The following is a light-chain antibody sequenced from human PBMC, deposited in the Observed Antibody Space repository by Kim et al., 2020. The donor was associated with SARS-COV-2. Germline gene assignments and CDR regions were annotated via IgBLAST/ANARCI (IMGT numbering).Light chain of an antibody. J-gene: IGKJ1*01. V-gene: IGKV1-27*01. Sequence: ASVGNRVTITSRASQRISNYLAWYQQKPGKVPKLLIYAASDLQSGVPARFSGSGSGTDFTLTITSLQPEDVAVYYCQQCQGAPWTFGRGTKMDIK. CDR1: QRISNY. CDR2: AAS. CDR3: QQCQGAPWT.